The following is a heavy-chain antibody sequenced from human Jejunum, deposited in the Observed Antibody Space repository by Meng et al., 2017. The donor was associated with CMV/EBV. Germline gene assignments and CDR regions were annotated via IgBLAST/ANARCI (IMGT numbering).Heavy chain of an antibody. CDR2: IKHGGST. CDR1: GGSFSGYY. CDR3: ARSYGSGSSRFDP. V-gene: IGHV4-34*01. J-gene: IGHJ5*02. D-gene: IGHD3-10*01. Sequence: AVSGGSFSGYYWTWIRQSPGKVLEWIGEIKHGGSTKYNPSLKSRVTMLVDTSKKQVSLKVTSMTAADTALYYCARSYGSGSSRFDPWGQGTLVTVSS.